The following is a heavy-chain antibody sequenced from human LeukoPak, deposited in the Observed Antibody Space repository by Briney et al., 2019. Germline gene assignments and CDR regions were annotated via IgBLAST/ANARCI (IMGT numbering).Heavy chain of an antibody. D-gene: IGHD6-6*01. CDR1: GFTFSSYA. J-gene: IGHJ5*02. CDR3: AKTVSSSLVFWFDP. V-gene: IGHV3-23*01. Sequence: PGGSLRLSCAASGFTFSSYAMSWVRQAPGKGLEWVSAISGSGGSTYYADSVKGRFTISRDNSKNTLYPQMNSLRAEDTAVYYCAKTVSSSLVFWFDPWGQGTLVTVSS. CDR2: ISGSGGST.